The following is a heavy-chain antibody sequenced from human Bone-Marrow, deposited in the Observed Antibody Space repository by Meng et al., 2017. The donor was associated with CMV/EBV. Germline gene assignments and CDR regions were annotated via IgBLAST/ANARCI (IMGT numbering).Heavy chain of an antibody. CDR1: GGSFSGYY. D-gene: IGHD4-23*01. Sequence: SETLSLTCAVYGGSFSGYYWSWIRQPPGKGLEWIGYIYYSGSTNYNPSIKSRVTISVDTSKNQFPLKLSFVTAADTAVYYCARGGYGGNARVWLDPWGRGTLVTVSS. CDR3: ARGGYGGNARVWLDP. V-gene: IGHV4-59*01. J-gene: IGHJ5*02. CDR2: IYYSGST.